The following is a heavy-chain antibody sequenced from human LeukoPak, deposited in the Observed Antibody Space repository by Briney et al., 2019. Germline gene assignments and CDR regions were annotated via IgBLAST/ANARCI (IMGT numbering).Heavy chain of an antibody. D-gene: IGHD5-18*01. Sequence: SETLSLTCAVYGGSFSGYYWSWIRQPPGKGLEWIGEINHSGSTNYNPSLKSRVTISVDTSKNQFSLKLSSVTAADTAVYYCAREEQLDSEKEPWGPDYWGRGTLVTVSS. J-gene: IGHJ4*02. CDR2: INHSGST. V-gene: IGHV4-34*01. CDR1: GGSFSGYY. CDR3: AREEQLDSEKEPWGPDY.